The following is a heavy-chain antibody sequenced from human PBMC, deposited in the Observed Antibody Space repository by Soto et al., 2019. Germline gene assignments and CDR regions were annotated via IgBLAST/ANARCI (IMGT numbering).Heavy chain of an antibody. CDR3: ARGGARWPSYFDS. D-gene: IGHD2-15*01. CDR1: GGSISGDYY. V-gene: IGHV4-30-4*08. CDR2: IYYIGSS. J-gene: IGHJ4*02. Sequence: SENLSLTCSVPGGSISGDYYWSWIRQSPEKGLEWIGYIYYIGSSYSNPALQSRLSMSLDTSKNQFSLKLRSVTAADTAVYYCARGGARWPSYFDSWGQGALVTVSS.